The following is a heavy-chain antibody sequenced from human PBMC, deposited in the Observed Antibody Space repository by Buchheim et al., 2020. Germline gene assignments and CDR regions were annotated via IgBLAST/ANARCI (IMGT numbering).Heavy chain of an antibody. V-gene: IGHV1-2*02. CDR2: INPNSGGT. Sequence: QVQLVQSGAEVKKPGASVKVSCKASGYTFTGYYMHWVRQAPGQGLEWMGWINPNSGGTSYAQKFQGRVTMTRDTSISTAYMELSRLRSDDTAVYYCARLQYDSSGYWVRFDYWGQGTL. CDR1: GYTFTGYY. CDR3: ARLQYDSSGYWVRFDY. D-gene: IGHD3-22*01. J-gene: IGHJ4*02.